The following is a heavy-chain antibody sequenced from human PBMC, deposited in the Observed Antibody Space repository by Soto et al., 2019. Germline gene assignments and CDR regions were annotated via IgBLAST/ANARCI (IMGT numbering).Heavy chain of an antibody. J-gene: IGHJ4*02. CDR1: GYTFTGYY. CDR2: INPNSGGT. Sequence: ASVKVSCKASGYTFTGYYVHWVRQAPGQGLEWMGWINPNSGGTNYAQKFQGWVTMTRDTSISTAYMELSRLRSDDTAVYYCARVGAGYSSGWYDYWGQGTLVTVSS. CDR3: ARVGAGYSSGWYDY. D-gene: IGHD6-19*01. V-gene: IGHV1-2*04.